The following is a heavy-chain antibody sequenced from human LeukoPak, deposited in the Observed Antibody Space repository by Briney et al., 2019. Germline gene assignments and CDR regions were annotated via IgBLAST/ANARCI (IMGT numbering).Heavy chain of an antibody. CDR3: ARVEYDFWSGYFPSDNWFDP. CDR1: GGTFSSYA. J-gene: IGHJ5*02. CDR2: IIPILGIA. Sequence: SVKVSCKASGGTFSSYAISWVRQAPGQGLEWMGRIIPILGIANYAQKFQGRVTITADKSTSTAYMELSSLRSEDTAVYYCARVEYDFWSGYFPSDNWFDPWGQGTLVAVSS. D-gene: IGHD3-3*01. V-gene: IGHV1-69*04.